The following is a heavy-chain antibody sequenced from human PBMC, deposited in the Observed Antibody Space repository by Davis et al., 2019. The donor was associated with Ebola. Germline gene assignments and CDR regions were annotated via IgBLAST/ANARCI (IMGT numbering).Heavy chain of an antibody. CDR3: ARLHTEMASFYFEY. CDR2: IYYSGIP. CDR1: GGSISRGGYY. Sequence: MPSETLSLTCTVSGGSISRGGYYWSWIRQLPVKGLEWIGYIYYSGIPYSNPSLGSRVTISVDTSKNQFSLNLSSVTAADTAVYYCARLHTEMASFYFEYWGQGTLVTVSS. J-gene: IGHJ4*02. D-gene: IGHD5-24*01. V-gene: IGHV4-31*03.